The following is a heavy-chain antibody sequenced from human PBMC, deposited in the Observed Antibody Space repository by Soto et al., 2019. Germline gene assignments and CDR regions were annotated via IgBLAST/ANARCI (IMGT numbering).Heavy chain of an antibody. CDR3: ARHYDILTAYSI. Sequence: QVRLVQSGAEVKKPGSSVNVSCKASGGTFSSYTFTWVRQAPGQGLEWMGGIIPMFGIVNYAQKFQGRVTITADESTSIAYMALTSLSSEDTAIYYCARHYDILTAYSIWGQGTMVTVSS. J-gene: IGHJ3*02. CDR2: IIPMFGIV. CDR1: GGTFSSYT. D-gene: IGHD3-9*01. V-gene: IGHV1-69*01.